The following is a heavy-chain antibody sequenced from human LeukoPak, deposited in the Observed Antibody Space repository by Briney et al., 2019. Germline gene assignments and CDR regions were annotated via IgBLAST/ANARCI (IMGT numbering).Heavy chain of an antibody. J-gene: IGHJ4*02. V-gene: IGHV3-64D*09. CDR1: GFTFSSYA. D-gene: IGHD6-19*01. Sequence: PGGSLRLSCSASGFTFSSYAMHWVRQAPGKGLEYISAITNNGGGTFYGDSVKGRFTISRDNSKNMLYHQMSSLRPEDTAVYYCVTSRSGWYDYWGQGTLVTVSS. CDR2: ITNNGGGT. CDR3: VTSRSGWYDY.